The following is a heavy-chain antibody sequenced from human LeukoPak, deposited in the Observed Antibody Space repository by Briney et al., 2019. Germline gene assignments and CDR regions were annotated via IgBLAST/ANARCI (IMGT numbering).Heavy chain of an antibody. CDR3: AREGEMATTYFDY. Sequence: ASVKVSCKASGYTFTGYYMHWVRQAPGQGLEWMGWINPNSGGTNYAQKLQGRVTMTRDTSISTAYMELSRLRSDDTAVYYCAREGEMATTYFDYWGQGTLVTVSS. CDR2: INPNSGGT. D-gene: IGHD5-24*01. CDR1: GYTFTGYY. J-gene: IGHJ4*02. V-gene: IGHV1-2*02.